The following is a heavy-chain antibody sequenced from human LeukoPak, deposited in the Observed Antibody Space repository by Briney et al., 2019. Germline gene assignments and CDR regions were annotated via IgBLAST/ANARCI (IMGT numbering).Heavy chain of an antibody. V-gene: IGHV1-69*13. Sequence: SVKVSCKTSGGTSSSYAISWVRQAPGQGLEWMGGIIPIFGTANYAQKFQGRVTITADESTSTAYMELSSLRSEDTAVYYCARVEDSRDPTAHYYSGMDVWGQGTTVTVSS. CDR3: ARVEDSRDPTAHYYSGMDV. D-gene: IGHD2-15*01. J-gene: IGHJ6*02. CDR2: IIPIFGTA. CDR1: GGTSSSYA.